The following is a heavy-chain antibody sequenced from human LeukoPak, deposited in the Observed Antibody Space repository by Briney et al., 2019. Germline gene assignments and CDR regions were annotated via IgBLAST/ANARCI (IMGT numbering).Heavy chain of an antibody. D-gene: IGHD3-22*01. CDR2: INPNSGGT. V-gene: IGHV1-2*02. CDR3: ARKWIFSSGYYYFDY. CDR1: GYTFTGYY. Sequence: ASVKVSCKASGYTFTGYYMHWVRQAPGQGLEWMGWINPNSGGTNYAQKFQGRVTMTRDTSISTAYMELSRLTSDDTAVYYCARKWIFSSGYYYFDYWGQGTLVTVSS. J-gene: IGHJ4*02.